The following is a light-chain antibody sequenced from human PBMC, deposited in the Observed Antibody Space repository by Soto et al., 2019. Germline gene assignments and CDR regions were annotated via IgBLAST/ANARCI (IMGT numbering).Light chain of an antibody. CDR3: QQYENYWT. V-gene: IGKV1-5*01. CDR2: DAS. Sequence: DIQMTQSPSTLSATAGDRVTFPCRASQSISSWLAWYQHKPGKAPKLLIYDASNLDSGVPSRFSGSGSGTEFSLTISNLQPDDCATYYCQQYENYWTFGQGTKVDI. J-gene: IGKJ1*01. CDR1: QSISSW.